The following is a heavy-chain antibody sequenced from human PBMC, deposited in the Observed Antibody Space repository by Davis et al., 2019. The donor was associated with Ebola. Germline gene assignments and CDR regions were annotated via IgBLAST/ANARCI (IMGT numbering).Heavy chain of an antibody. CDR3: AREMTTVTETYWYFDL. V-gene: IGHV1-8*02. Sequence: ASVKVSCKASGGTFSSYAINWVRQATGQGLEWMGWMNPNSGNTGYAQKFQGRVTMTRNTSISTAYMELSSLRSEDTAVYYCAREMTTVTETYWYFDLWGRGTLVTVSS. CDR1: GGTFSSYA. D-gene: IGHD4-17*01. J-gene: IGHJ2*01. CDR2: MNPNSGNT.